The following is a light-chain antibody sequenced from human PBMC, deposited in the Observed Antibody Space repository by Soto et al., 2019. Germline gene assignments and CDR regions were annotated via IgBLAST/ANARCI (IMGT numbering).Light chain of an antibody. CDR3: SSYTISSTYV. CDR1: SSDVGGYNY. J-gene: IGLJ1*01. Sequence: QSALTQPASVSGSPGQSITISCTGTSSDVGGYNYVSWYQQHPGKAPKLMIYDVSNRPSGVSNRFSGSKSGNTASLTISGLQAEDEADYYCSSYTISSTYVFGTGPKLTVL. V-gene: IGLV2-14*01. CDR2: DVS.